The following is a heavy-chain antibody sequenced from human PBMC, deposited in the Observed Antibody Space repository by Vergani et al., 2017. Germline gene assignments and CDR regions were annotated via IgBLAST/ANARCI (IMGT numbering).Heavy chain of an antibody. CDR2: IIPIFGTS. CDR1: GGTFSSYT. J-gene: IGHJ4*02. V-gene: IGHV1-69*01. Sequence: QVQLVQSGAEVKKPGSSVKVSCKASGGTFSSYTINWVRQAPGQGLEWMGGIIPIFGTSNYAQKFQGRVTITADESTSTAYMELSSLRSEETAVYYCATIGIAARRQRDYWGQGTLVTVSS. CDR3: ATIGIAARRQRDY. D-gene: IGHD6-6*01.